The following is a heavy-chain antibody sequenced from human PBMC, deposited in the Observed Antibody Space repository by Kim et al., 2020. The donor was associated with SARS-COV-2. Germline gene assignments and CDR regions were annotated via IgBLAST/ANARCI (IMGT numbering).Heavy chain of an antibody. CDR2: GST. V-gene: IGHV3-23*01. CDR3: ARGISYAMDV. J-gene: IGHJ6*02. Sequence: GSTYYRAAVRVLFTSSSDNSRNTLYLQMNSLRAEETALYYCARGISYAMDVWGQGTTVTVSS.